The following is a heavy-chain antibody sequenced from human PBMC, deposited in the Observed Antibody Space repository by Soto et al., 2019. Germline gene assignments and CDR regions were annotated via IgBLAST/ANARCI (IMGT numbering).Heavy chain of an antibody. CDR2: INHSGST. Sequence: SETLSLTCAVYGGSFSGYYWSWIRQPPGKGLEWIGEINHSGSTNYNPSLKSRVTISVDTSKNQFSLKLSSVTAADTAVYYCARRSIVVVPAARSYNWFDPWGQGTLVTVSS. CDR3: ARRSIVVVPAARSYNWFDP. D-gene: IGHD2-2*01. V-gene: IGHV4-34*01. CDR1: GGSFSGYY. J-gene: IGHJ5*02.